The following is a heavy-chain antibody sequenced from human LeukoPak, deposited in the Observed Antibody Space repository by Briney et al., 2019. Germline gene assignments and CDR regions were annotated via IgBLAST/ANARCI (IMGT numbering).Heavy chain of an antibody. Sequence: QPGGSLRLSCAASGFTFSTYEMNWVRQAPGKGLEWVSYISSSGSTIYYADSVKGRFTISRDNAKNSLYLQMNSLRAEDTAAYYCARERYSYVADAFDIWGQGTMVTVSS. J-gene: IGHJ3*02. V-gene: IGHV3-48*03. CDR1: GFTFSTYE. CDR3: ARERYSYVADAFDI. D-gene: IGHD5-18*01. CDR2: ISSSGSTI.